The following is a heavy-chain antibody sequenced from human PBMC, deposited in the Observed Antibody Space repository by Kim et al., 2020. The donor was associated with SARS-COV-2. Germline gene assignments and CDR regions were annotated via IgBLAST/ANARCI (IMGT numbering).Heavy chain of an antibody. D-gene: IGHD3-9*01. CDR1: GGSVSSGSYY. Sequence: SETLSLTCTVSGGSVSSGSYYWSWIRQPPGKGLEWIGYIYYSGSTNYNPSLKSRVTISVDTSKNQFSLKLSSVTAADTAVYYCARGGRWYDILPGYNGNFVYWGLGTLVTVSS. J-gene: IGHJ4*01. CDR3: ARGGRWYDILPGYNGNFVY. CDR2: IYYSGST. V-gene: IGHV4-61*01.